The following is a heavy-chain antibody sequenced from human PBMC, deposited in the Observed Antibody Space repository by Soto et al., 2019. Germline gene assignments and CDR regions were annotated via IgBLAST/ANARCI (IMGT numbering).Heavy chain of an antibody. J-gene: IGHJ4*02. CDR1: GGPISGYS. D-gene: IGHD3-3*01. V-gene: IGHV4-30-4*01. CDR3: VREGVGMVGFDF. Sequence: VQLQESGPGLVKPSQTLSLICTVSGGPISGYSWHWVRQSSGQGLEWVGYKYFNAITDYNPYLESRGTISLDTSNSQFSVRLTSLTAADTAVYYCVREGVGMVGFDFWGQGVHDTVSS. CDR2: KYFNAIT.